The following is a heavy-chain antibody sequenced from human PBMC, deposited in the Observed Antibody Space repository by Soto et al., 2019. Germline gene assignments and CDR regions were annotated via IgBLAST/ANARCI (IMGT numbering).Heavy chain of an antibody. Sequence: SETLSLTCTVSGGSIRSDNYYWGWIRQPPGKGLEWIGYIFYSGSAHYNPSLRSRVTISVDTSKNQFSVKLNSVTAADTAVYYSASYFYDSSGHYSSLFDYWGPGTLVTVSS. CDR2: IFYSGSA. V-gene: IGHV4-30-4*01. CDR1: GGSIRSDNYY. D-gene: IGHD3-22*01. J-gene: IGHJ4*02. CDR3: ASYFYDSSGHYSSLFDY.